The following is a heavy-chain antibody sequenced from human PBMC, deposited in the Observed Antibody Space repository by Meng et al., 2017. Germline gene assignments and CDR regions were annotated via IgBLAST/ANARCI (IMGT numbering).Heavy chain of an antibody. V-gene: IGHV3-23*01. J-gene: IGHJ4*02. D-gene: IGHD6-19*01. CDR1: GFTLSSYC. Sequence: GESLKISCAASGFTLSSYCMSWVRQAPGKGLEWVSAISGSGGSTYYTDSVKGRFTIARDNSKNTLYLQMNSLRAEDTAVYYCAKEDGGWYGPDFDYWGQGTLVTVSS. CDR3: AKEDGGWYGPDFDY. CDR2: ISGSGGST.